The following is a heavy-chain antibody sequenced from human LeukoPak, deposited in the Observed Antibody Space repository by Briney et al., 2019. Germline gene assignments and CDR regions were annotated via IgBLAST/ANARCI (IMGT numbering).Heavy chain of an antibody. CDR2: IYSSGFT. CDR1: GASISSGGYY. Sequence: SQTLSLTCTVSGASISSGGYYWSWIRQHPGKGLEWIGFIYSSGFTYYNPSLKSRVAISVDTSENQLSLKLSSVTAAGTAVYYCARGNYYYGDYWGQGTLVTVSS. J-gene: IGHJ4*02. D-gene: IGHD3-10*01. V-gene: IGHV4-31*03. CDR3: ARGNYYYGDY.